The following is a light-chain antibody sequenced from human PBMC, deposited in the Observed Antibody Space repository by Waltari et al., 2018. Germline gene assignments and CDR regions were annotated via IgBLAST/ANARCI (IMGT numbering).Light chain of an antibody. V-gene: IGLV8-61*01. CDR1: SGSVSSNYY. CDR2: NTN. J-gene: IGLJ2*01. Sequence: QTVVTQEPSFSVSPGGTVTLTCGLTSGSVSSNYYPSWYQQTPGQAPRTLISNTNTRSSGGPDRFSGSILGNKAALTITGAQADDECDYYCVLYVGSGIRVFGGGTKLTVL. CDR3: VLYVGSGIRV.